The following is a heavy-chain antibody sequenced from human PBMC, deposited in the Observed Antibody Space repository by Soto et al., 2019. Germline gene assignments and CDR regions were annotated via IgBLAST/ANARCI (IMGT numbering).Heavy chain of an antibody. CDR1: GFTFSSYW. J-gene: IGHJ1*01. V-gene: IGHV3-74*01. Sequence: EVQLVESGGGLVQPGGSLRLSCVASGFTFSSYWMHWVRQAPGKGLVWVSSISNDGSSTSYADPVKGRFTISRDNAKNXLYLQMNSLRAEDTAVYYCARLPNKSPQNWGQGTLVIVSP. CDR2: ISNDGSST. CDR3: ARLPNKSPQN.